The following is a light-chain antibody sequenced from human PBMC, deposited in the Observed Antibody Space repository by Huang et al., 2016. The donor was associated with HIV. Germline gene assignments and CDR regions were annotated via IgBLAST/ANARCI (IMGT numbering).Light chain of an antibody. CDR3: QQYNNWPPIT. CDR1: QTVGSN. CDR2: SAS. J-gene: IGKJ5*01. Sequence: EIVMTQSPATLSVSPGERATLSCRASQTVGSNLAWYQQQPGQSPRLLIYSASIRATGIPARFSGSVSGTQFTLSISSLQSGDFAVYYCQQYNNWPPITFGQGTRLEIK. V-gene: IGKV3-15*01.